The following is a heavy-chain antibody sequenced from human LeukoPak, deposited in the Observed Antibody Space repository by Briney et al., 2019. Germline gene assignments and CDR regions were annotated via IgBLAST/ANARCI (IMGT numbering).Heavy chain of an antibody. CDR2: ISGSGGST. CDR1: GFTFSSYA. CDR3: AKDRRWEPEGDDAFDI. D-gene: IGHD1-26*01. V-gene: IGHV3-23*01. Sequence: GGSLRLSCAASGFTFSSYAMSWVRQAPGKGLEWVSAISGSGGSTYYADSVKGRFTISRDNSKNTLYLQMNSLRAEDTAVYYCAKDRRWEPEGDDAFDIWGQGTMVTVSS. J-gene: IGHJ3*02.